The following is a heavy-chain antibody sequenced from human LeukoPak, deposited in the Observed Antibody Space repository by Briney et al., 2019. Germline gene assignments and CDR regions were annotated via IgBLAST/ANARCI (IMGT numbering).Heavy chain of an antibody. CDR2: IYYSGST. Sequence: SETLSLTCTVSGGSISSSSYYWGWIRQPPGKGLEWIGSIYYSGSTYYNPSLKSRVTISVDTSKNQFSLKLSSVTAADTAVYYCASDCSGGSCPSDAFDIWGQGTMVTVSS. D-gene: IGHD2-15*01. V-gene: IGHV4-39*07. CDR3: ASDCSGGSCPSDAFDI. J-gene: IGHJ3*02. CDR1: GGSISSSSYY.